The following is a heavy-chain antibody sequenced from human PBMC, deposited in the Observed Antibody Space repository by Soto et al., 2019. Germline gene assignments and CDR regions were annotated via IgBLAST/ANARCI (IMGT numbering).Heavy chain of an antibody. CDR3: ASHTYGDDSHYGMDV. J-gene: IGHJ6*01. D-gene: IGHD4-17*01. Sequence: QVQLVQSGAEVKKPGSSVKVSCKTSGDTFTNYAFSWVRQAPGQGLEWVGGIIPIFGTTNYAQKFQGRVTITADESTGTAYMELSNLRSEDTAVYYCASHTYGDDSHYGMDVW. CDR1: GDTFTNYA. V-gene: IGHV1-69*12. CDR2: IIPIFGTT.